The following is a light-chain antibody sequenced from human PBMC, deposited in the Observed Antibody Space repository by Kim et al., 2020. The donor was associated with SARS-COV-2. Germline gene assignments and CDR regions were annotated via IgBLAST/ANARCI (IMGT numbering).Light chain of an antibody. Sequence: SPGERATLSCRASQSVRSNYLAWYQQKPGQAPRRLIYNASYRATGIPDRFSGSGSGTDFTLTISRLEPEDFAVYYCQQYVSSPRTFGQGTKVDIK. V-gene: IGKV3-20*01. CDR3: QQYVSSPRT. CDR2: NAS. CDR1: QSVRSNY. J-gene: IGKJ1*01.